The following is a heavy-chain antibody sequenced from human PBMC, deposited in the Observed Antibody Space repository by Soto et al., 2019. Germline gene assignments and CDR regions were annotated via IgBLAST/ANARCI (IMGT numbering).Heavy chain of an antibody. J-gene: IGHJ4*02. Sequence: PSETLSLTCTVSGGSVSSGSYYWSWIRQPPGKGLEWIGYIYYSGSTNYNPSLKSRVTISVDTSKNQFSLKLSSVTAADTAVYYCARDTYYYDSSGSLDYWGQGTLVTVSS. CDR1: GGSVSSGSYY. CDR3: ARDTYYYDSSGSLDY. D-gene: IGHD3-22*01. CDR2: IYYSGST. V-gene: IGHV4-61*01.